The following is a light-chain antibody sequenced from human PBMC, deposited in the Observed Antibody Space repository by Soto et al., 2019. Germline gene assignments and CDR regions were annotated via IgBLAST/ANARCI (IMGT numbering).Light chain of an antibody. Sequence: QAVVTQPPSVSGAPGQRVTISCTGSSSNIGAGYDVHWYQQLPGTAPKLLIYGNSNRPSGVPDRFSGSKSGTSASLAITGLRAEDESDYYCQSYDSSLSALVVFGGGTQLTVL. V-gene: IGLV1-40*01. CDR1: SSNIGAGYD. J-gene: IGLJ2*01. CDR2: GNS. CDR3: QSYDSSLSALVV.